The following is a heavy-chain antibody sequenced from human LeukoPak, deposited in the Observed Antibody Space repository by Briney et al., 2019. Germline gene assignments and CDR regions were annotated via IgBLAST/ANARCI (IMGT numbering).Heavy chain of an antibody. CDR3: AKADRGSYYGLGDYFDY. D-gene: IGHD1-26*01. V-gene: IGHV3-30*02. CDR2: MWYYGSDK. CDR1: GFTFSSYS. J-gene: IGHJ4*02. Sequence: GGSLRLSCAASGFTFSSYSMNWVRQAPGKGLVWVAFMWYYGSDKYYADSVKGRFTISRDNSKNTLYLQMNSLRAEDTALYYCAKADRGSYYGLGDYFDYWGQGTPVTVSS.